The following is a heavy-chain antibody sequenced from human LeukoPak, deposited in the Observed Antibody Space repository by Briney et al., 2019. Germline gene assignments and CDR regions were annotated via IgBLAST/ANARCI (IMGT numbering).Heavy chain of an antibody. V-gene: IGHV3-30-3*01. CDR1: GFTFSSYA. CDR2: ISYDGSNK. J-gene: IGHJ6*02. Sequence: GGSLRLSCAASGFTFSSYAMHWARQAPGKGLEWVAVISYDGSNKYYADSVKGRFTISRDNSKNTLYLQMNSLRAEDTAVYYCARDLGSGWFYSTTTGYYYGMDVWGQGTTVTVSS. CDR3: ARDLGSGWFYSTTTGYYYGMDV. D-gene: IGHD6-19*01.